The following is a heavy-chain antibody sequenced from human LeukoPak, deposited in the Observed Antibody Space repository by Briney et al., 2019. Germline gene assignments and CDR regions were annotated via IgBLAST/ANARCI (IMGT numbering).Heavy chain of an antibody. J-gene: IGHJ4*02. D-gene: IGHD4-23*01. CDR1: GFTFSSYS. CDR3: ARTTVVTLIDY. Sequence: KTGGSLRLSCAASGFTFSSYSMSWVRQAPGKGLEWVSAISSSSSYIYYADSVKGRFTVSRDNAKNSLYLLMNSLRAEDTAVYYCARTTVVTLIDYWGQGTLVTVSS. V-gene: IGHV3-21*01. CDR2: ISSSSSYI.